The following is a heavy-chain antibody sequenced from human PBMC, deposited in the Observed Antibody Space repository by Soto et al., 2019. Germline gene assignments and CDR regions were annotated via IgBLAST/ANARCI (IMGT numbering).Heavy chain of an antibody. Sequence: QVQLVQSGAEVKKPGASVKVSCKESGYTFTSYYMHCVRPAPGQGLEWMGVINPSGGSTSYAQKFPGSFTMTRDSSSRTVYLELSSLRSEDAALYYFARSFLGGCRSTNCYAIGFWCQVTLVTVAS. D-gene: IGHD2-2*01. CDR1: GYTFTSYY. V-gene: IGHV1-46*03. J-gene: IGHJ4*02. CDR3: ARSFLGGCRSTNCYAIGF. CDR2: INPSGGST.